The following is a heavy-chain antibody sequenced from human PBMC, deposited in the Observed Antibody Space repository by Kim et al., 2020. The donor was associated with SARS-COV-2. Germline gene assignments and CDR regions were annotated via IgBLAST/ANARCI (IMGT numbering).Heavy chain of an antibody. V-gene: IGHV3-48*03. CDR3: ARDQSGNLDY. J-gene: IGHJ4*02. Sequence: GGSLRLSCAASGFTFSNYEMNWVRQAPGKGLEWVSYIDTSCSTIYYADSVKGRFTISRDNARNSLYLQMNSLRAEDTAVYYCARDQSGNLDYWGQGTLVTVSS. D-gene: IGHD6-25*01. CDR1: GFTFSNYE. CDR2: IDTSCSTI.